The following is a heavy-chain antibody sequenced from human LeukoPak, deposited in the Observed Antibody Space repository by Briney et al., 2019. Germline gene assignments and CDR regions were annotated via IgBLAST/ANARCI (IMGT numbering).Heavy chain of an antibody. V-gene: IGHV1-18*01. Sequence: VASVKVSCKASGYTFTNYAISWVRQAPGQGLEWMGWISAYSGNTNYAQKLQGRVTMTTDTSTSTAYMELRSLRSDDTAVYYCARDLTPTFGGVIDYYFDYWGQGTLVTVSS. J-gene: IGHJ4*02. CDR2: ISAYSGNT. CDR1: GYTFTNYA. CDR3: ARDLTPTFGGVIDYYFDY. D-gene: IGHD3-16*02.